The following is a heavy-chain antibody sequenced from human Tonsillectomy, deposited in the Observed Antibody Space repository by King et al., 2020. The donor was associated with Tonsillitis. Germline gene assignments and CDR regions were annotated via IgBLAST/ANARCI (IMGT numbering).Heavy chain of an antibody. CDR3: VGNCLDYYYGMDV. Sequence: VQLVESGGGLVQPGGSLRLSCAASGFTFSSYWMHWVRQAPGKGLVWVSRINSDGSSTGYADSVKGRFTISRDNAKNTLYLQMNSLRAEDTAVYYCVGNCLDYYYGMDVWGQGTTVTVSS. J-gene: IGHJ6*02. CDR1: GFTFSSYW. D-gene: IGHD2-21*01. CDR2: INSDGSST. V-gene: IGHV3-74*02.